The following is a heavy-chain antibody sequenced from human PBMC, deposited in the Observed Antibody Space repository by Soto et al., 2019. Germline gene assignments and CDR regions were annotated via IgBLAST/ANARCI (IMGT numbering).Heavy chain of an antibody. CDR2: ISYDGSNK. J-gene: IGHJ6*02. D-gene: IGHD6-13*01. CDR1: GFTFSSYA. V-gene: IGHV3-30-3*01. CDR3: AREPAAAGTGFWYYYYGMDV. Sequence: GGSLRLSCAASGFTFSSYAMHWVRQAPGKGLEWVAVISYDGSNKYYADSVKGRFTISRDNSKNTLYLQMNSLRAEDTAVYYCAREPAAAGTGFWYYYYGMDVWGQGTMVTVSS.